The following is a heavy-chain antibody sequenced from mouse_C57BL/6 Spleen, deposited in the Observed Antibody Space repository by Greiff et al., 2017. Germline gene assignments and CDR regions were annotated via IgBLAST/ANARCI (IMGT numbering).Heavy chain of an antibody. Sequence: QVQLQQSGAELVRPGTSVKVSCKASGYAFTNYLIEWVKQRPGQGLEWIGVINPGSGGTNYNEKFKGKATLTADKSSSTAYMQLSSLTSEDSAVYFCARKYYYGSSYDYVDYWGQGTTLTVSS. CDR2: INPGSGGT. CDR3: ARKYYYGSSYDYVDY. CDR1: GYAFTNYL. V-gene: IGHV1-54*01. J-gene: IGHJ2*01. D-gene: IGHD1-1*01.